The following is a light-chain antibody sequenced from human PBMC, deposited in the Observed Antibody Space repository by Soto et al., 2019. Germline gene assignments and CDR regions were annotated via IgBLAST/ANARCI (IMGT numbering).Light chain of an antibody. J-gene: IGKJ1*01. CDR3: QQYGSSQWT. CDR2: GAS. Sequence: EVVLTQSPAILSLSPGERVTLSCRASQSITTYLAWHQQKPGQSPRLLIYGASSRATGIPDRFSGSGSGTDFTLTISRLEPEDFAVYYCQQYGSSQWTFGQGTKVDIK. V-gene: IGKV3-20*01. CDR1: QSITTY.